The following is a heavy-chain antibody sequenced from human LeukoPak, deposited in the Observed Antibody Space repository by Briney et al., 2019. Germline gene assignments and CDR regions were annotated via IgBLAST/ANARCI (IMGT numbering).Heavy chain of an antibody. CDR1: GFTFSSYE. CDR2: ISSSGTTI. Sequence: GGSLRLSCAAPGFTFSSYEMNWVRQAPGKGLEWVSYISSSGTTIYYADSVRGRFIISRDNVKNSLYLQMNSLRAEDTAVYYCARGRVVTVKPYFDCWGQGAPVTVSS. V-gene: IGHV3-48*03. D-gene: IGHD2-21*02. CDR3: ARGRVVTVKPYFDC. J-gene: IGHJ4*02.